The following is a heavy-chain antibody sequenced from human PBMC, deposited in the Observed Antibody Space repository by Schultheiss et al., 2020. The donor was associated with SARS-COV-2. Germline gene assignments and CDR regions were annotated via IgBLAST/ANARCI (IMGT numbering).Heavy chain of an antibody. J-gene: IGHJ6*02. CDR3: ASAIGESSSSRDYYYYGMDV. D-gene: IGHD6-6*01. V-gene: IGHV4-4*07. CDR1: GGSISSYY. CDR2: IYTSGST. Sequence: SETLSLTCTVSGGSISSYYWSWIRQPAGKGLEWIGRIYTSGSTNYNPSLKSRVTISVDTSKNQFSLKLSSVTAADTAVYYCASAIGESSSSRDYYYYGMDVWGQGTTVTVSS.